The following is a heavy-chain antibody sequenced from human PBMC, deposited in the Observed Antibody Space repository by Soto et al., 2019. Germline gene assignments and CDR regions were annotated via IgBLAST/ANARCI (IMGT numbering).Heavy chain of an antibody. CDR3: AKSEGVRAFIINWGFFGY. J-gene: IGHJ4*02. CDR1: GFTVSSNY. CDR2: IYSGGST. V-gene: IGHV3-53*04. D-gene: IGHD3-10*01. Sequence: LRLSCAASGFTVSSNYMSWVRQAPGKGLEWVSVIYSGGSTYYADSVKGRFTISRHNSKNTLYLQMNSLRAEDTAVYYCAKSEGVRAFIINWGFFGYWGKGTRVTVSS.